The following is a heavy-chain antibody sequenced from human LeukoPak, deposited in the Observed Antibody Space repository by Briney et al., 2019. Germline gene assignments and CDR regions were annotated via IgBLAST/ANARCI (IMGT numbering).Heavy chain of an antibody. Sequence: PSETLSLTCTVSGYSISSGYYWGWIRQPPGKGLEWIGSIYHSGSTYYNPSLKSRVTISVDTSKNQFSLKLSSVTAADTAVYYCARVSGYYDSSGTPNYYYYYYMDVWGKGITVTVSS. J-gene: IGHJ6*03. CDR1: GYSISSGYY. CDR3: ARVSGYYDSSGTPNYYYYYYMDV. CDR2: IYHSGST. D-gene: IGHD3-22*01. V-gene: IGHV4-38-2*02.